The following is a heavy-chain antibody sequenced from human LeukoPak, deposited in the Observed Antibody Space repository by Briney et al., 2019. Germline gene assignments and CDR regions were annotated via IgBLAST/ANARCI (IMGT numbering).Heavy chain of an antibody. J-gene: IGHJ3*02. CDR1: GGSISSYY. CDR2: IYYSGST. Sequence: SETLSLTCTVSGGSISSYYWSWIRQPPGKGLEWIGSIYYSGSTYYNPSLKSRVTISVDTSKNQFSLKLSSVTAADTAVYYCARLAYSYYYDSSNAFDIWGQGTMVTVSS. CDR3: ARLAYSYYYDSSNAFDI. D-gene: IGHD3-22*01. V-gene: IGHV4-39*01.